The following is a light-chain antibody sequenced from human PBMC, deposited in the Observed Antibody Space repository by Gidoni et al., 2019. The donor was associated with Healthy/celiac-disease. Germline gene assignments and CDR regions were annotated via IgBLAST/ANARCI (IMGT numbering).Light chain of an antibody. J-gene: IGKJ1*01. Sequence: AIRMTKSPSSFSASTGDRVTITCRASQGISSYLAWYPQKPGKAPQLLIYAASPLQSGVPSRFSGSCSGTDFALAISCLQSEDVATYFCQQYYSYPRTFGQGTKVEIK. CDR2: AAS. CDR3: QQYYSYPRT. V-gene: IGKV1-8*01. CDR1: QGISSY.